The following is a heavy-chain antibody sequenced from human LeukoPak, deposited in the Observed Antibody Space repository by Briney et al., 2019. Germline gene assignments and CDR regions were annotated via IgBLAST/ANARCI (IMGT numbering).Heavy chain of an antibody. D-gene: IGHD6-13*01. J-gene: IGHJ4*02. CDR2: IYYSGST. CDR1: GGSISSSSYY. Sequence: SETLSLTCTVSGGSISSSSYYWGWIRQPPGKGLEWIGSIYYSGSTYYNTSLNSRVTISVDTSKNQFSLKLSSVTAADTAVYYCATGIAAAGNYFDYWGQGTLVTVSS. CDR3: ATGIAAAGNYFDY. V-gene: IGHV4-39*01.